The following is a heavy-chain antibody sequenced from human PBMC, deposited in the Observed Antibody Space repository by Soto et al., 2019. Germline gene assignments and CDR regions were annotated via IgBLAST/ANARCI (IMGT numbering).Heavy chain of an antibody. J-gene: IGHJ3*02. CDR3: ARDFYSSGYYPYAFDI. Sequence: SETQSLTCTVSGGSISSYYWSWIRQPPGKGLEWIGYIYYSGSTNYNPSLKSRVTISVDTSKNQFSLKLSSVTAADTAVYYCARDFYSSGYYPYAFDIWGQGTMVTVSS. D-gene: IGHD3-22*01. CDR1: GGSISSYY. V-gene: IGHV4-59*01. CDR2: IYYSGST.